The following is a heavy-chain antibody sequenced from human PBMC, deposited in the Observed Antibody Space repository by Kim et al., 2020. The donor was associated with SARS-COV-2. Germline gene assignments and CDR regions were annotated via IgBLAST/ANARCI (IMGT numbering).Heavy chain of an antibody. Sequence: SETLSLTCTVSGGSISSGGYYWSWIRQHPGKGLEWIGYIYYSGSTYYNPSLKSRVTISVDTSKNQFSLKLSSVTAADTAVYYCARTLGVNRQYCSSTSCYYYFDYWGQGTLVTVSS. CDR2: IYYSGST. CDR1: GGSISSGGYY. J-gene: IGHJ4*02. V-gene: IGHV4-31*03. CDR3: ARTLGVNRQYCSSTSCYYYFDY. D-gene: IGHD2-2*01.